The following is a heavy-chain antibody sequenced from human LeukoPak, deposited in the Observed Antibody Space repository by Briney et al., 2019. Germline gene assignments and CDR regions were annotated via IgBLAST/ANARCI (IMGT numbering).Heavy chain of an antibody. CDR3: ARSEDVLTTPFDH. Sequence: SGGSLRLSCVASGFTFDDYAMHWVRQAPGKGLEWVSLISWDGSTIYSADSVKGRFSISRDNSENSLYLQMNSLRPEDTAVYYCARSEDVLTTPFDHWGRGTLVTVSS. J-gene: IGHJ5*02. D-gene: IGHD4-11*01. CDR1: GFTFDDYA. V-gene: IGHV3-43D*03. CDR2: ISWDGSTI.